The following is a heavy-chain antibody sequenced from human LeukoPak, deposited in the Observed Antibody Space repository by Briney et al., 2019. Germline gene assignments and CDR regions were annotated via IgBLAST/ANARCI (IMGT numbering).Heavy chain of an antibody. D-gene: IGHD2-15*01. CDR2: IIPIFGTA. J-gene: IGHJ4*02. Sequence: ASVKVSCKASRGTFSSYAISWVRQAPGQGLESMGGIIPIFGTANYAQKFQGRVTITADESTSTAYMELSSLRSEDTAVYYCASGYCSGGSCVSSDYWGQGTLVTVSS. CDR1: RGTFSSYA. CDR3: ASGYCSGGSCVSSDY. V-gene: IGHV1-69*13.